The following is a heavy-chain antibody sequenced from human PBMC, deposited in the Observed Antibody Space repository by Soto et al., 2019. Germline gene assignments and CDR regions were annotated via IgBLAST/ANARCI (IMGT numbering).Heavy chain of an antibody. Sequence: QVQLVESGGGVVQPGRSLRLSCAASGFTFSSYGMHWVRQAPGKGLEWVAVIWYDGSNKYYADSVKGRFTISRDNSKNTLYLQMNSLRAEDTAVYYCARYRGATNYFDYWCQGTLVTVSS. CDR1: GFTFSSYG. CDR2: IWYDGSNK. J-gene: IGHJ4*02. CDR3: ARYRGATNYFDY. V-gene: IGHV3-33*01. D-gene: IGHD3-16*02.